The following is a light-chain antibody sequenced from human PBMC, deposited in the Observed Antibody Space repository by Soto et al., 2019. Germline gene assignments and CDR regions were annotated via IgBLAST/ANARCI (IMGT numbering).Light chain of an antibody. V-gene: IGLV3-25*03. CDR1: ALPKQY. J-gene: IGLJ2*01. CDR3: QSADTSGTYSVV. CDR2: KDS. Sequence: SYELTQPPSMSVSPGQTARITCSGDALPKQYAYWYQQKPGQAPVLMIFKDSERPSGIPERFSGSSSGTTVTLTISGVQAEDEADYYCQSADTSGTYSVVFGGGTKLTVL.